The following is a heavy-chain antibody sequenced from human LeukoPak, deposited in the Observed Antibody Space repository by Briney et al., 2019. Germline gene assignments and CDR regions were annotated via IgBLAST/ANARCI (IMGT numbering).Heavy chain of an antibody. Sequence: GGSLRLSCTASGFTFKNYAMNWVRHAPGKGLEWVSVISGGGGSTYYGDSGKGRFTISRDNSNNTLYLQMNSLRAEDTAVYYCAKGALVTTRSWFDPWGQGTLVTVSS. J-gene: IGHJ5*02. V-gene: IGHV3-23*01. CDR1: GFTFKNYA. CDR2: ISGGGGST. CDR3: AKGALVTTRSWFDP. D-gene: IGHD4-17*01.